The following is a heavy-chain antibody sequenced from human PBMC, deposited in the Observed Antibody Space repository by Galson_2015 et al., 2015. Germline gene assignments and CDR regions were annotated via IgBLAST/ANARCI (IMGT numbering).Heavy chain of an antibody. CDR1: GYTFTSYY. Sequence: SVKVSCKASGYTFTSYYMHWVRQAPGQGLEWMGIINPSGGSASYAQKFQSRVTMTRDTSTSTVYMELSSLRSEDTAVYYCARGPPRYYYDSSGPNRAVGDAFDIWGQGTMVTVSS. CDR3: ARGPPRYYYDSSGPNRAVGDAFDI. J-gene: IGHJ3*02. CDR2: INPSGGSA. V-gene: IGHV1-46*01. D-gene: IGHD3-22*01.